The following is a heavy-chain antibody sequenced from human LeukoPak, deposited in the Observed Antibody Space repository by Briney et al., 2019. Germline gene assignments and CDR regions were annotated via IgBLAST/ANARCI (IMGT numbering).Heavy chain of an antibody. V-gene: IGHV1-46*01. CDR2: INPSGGST. Sequence: ASVKVSCKASGYTFTSYYMHWVRQAPGQGLEWMGIINPSGGSTSYAQKFQGRVTMTRDMSTSTVYMELSSLRSEDTAVYYCARYPYYGGNSAMEFDYWGQGTLVTVSS. J-gene: IGHJ4*02. D-gene: IGHD4-23*01. CDR3: ARYPYYGGNSAMEFDY. CDR1: GYTFTSYY.